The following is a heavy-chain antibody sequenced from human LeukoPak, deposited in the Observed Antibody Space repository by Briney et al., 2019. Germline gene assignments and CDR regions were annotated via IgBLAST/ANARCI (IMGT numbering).Heavy chain of an antibody. CDR3: STSLRGGDYYYGMDV. Sequence: SGTLSLTCAVSGGSISSSNWWSWVRQPPGKGLEWIGEIYHSGSTNYNPSLKSRVTISVDKSKNQFSLKLSSVTAADTAVYYCSTSLRGGDYYYGMDVWGQGTTVTVSS. CDR2: IYHSGST. CDR1: GGSISSSNW. V-gene: IGHV4-4*02. D-gene: IGHD2-2*01. J-gene: IGHJ6*02.